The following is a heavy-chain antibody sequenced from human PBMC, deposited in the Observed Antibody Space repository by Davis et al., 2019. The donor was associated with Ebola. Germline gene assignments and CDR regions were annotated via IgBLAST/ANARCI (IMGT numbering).Heavy chain of an antibody. D-gene: IGHD6-19*01. CDR2: ITSSGGGT. V-gene: IGHV3-23*01. CDR3: AKGGSGWPSDYSYGMGV. J-gene: IGHJ6*04. Sequence: GGSLRLSCAASGFTFSKYAMTWARQAPGKGLEWVSAITSSGGGTYYADSVKGRFTISRDNSKNTLYLQMNSLRAEDTAVYYCAKGGSGWPSDYSYGMGVWGKGTTVTVSS. CDR1: GFTFSKYA.